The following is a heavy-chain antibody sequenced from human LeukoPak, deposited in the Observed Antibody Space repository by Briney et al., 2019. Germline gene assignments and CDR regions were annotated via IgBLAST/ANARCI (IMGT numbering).Heavy chain of an antibody. J-gene: IGHJ4*02. V-gene: IGHV3-49*03. Sequence: GGSLRLSCTASGFTFGDYTMSWFRQAPGKGPGGVSFIRSKTYVATTEYASSVTGRFTISRADSKSIAYLQMNSLKTEDTAMYYCTREKSYYYDTSGSDYWGQGTLVTVSS. D-gene: IGHD3-22*01. CDR2: IRSKTYVATT. CDR1: GFTFGDYT. CDR3: TREKSYYYDTSGSDY.